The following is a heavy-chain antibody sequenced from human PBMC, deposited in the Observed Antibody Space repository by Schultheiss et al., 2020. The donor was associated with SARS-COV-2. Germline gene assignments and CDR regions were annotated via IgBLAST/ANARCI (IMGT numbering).Heavy chain of an antibody. D-gene: IGHD4-17*01. CDR2: VYPSGST. J-gene: IGHJ4*02. V-gene: IGHV4-4*07. CDR1: GGSISSYY. Sequence: SETLSLTCTVSGGSISSYYWTWVRQPAGKGLEWIGRVYPSGSTNYNPSLKSRVTMSVDMSNNEFSLRLSSVTAADTAVYYCARAAVTPYFFDYWGQGTLVTSPQ. CDR3: ARAAVTPYFFDY.